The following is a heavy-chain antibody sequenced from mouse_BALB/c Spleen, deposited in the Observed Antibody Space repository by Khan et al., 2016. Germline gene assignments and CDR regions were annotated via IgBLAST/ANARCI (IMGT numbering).Heavy chain of an antibody. CDR3: VRGGNYGNFDV. V-gene: IGHV1-26*01. D-gene: IGHD2-1*01. Sequence: EVQLQESGPDLVKPGASVKISCKASGYSFTAYYMHWVRQSHGKSLEWIGRVNPNNGGTSYIQNFKAKAILTVDKSSSTAYMELRCLTSEDSAVYYCVRGGNYGNFDVWGAGTTVTVSS. J-gene: IGHJ1*01. CDR2: VNPNNGGT. CDR1: GYSFTAYY.